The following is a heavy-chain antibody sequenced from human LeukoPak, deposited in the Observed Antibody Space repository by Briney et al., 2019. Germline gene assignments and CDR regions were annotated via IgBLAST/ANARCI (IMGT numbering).Heavy chain of an antibody. V-gene: IGHV3-21*01. J-gene: IGHJ4*02. D-gene: IGHD6-19*01. CDR1: GFTFSSYS. CDR3: ARDPVDLYYFDY. CDR2: ISSYGNYI. Sequence: PGGSLRLSCAASGFTFSSYSMNWVRQAPGKGLEWVSSISSYGNYINYADSVKGRFTISRDNAKNSLYLQMNSLRAEDTAVYYCARDPVDLYYFDYWGQGTLVTVSS.